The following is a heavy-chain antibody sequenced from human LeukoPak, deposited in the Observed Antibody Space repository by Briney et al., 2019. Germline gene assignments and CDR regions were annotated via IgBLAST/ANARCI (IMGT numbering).Heavy chain of an antibody. Sequence: AGGSLRLSCAASGFTFSSYSMNWVRQAPGKGLEWVLYISSSSRSIYYADSVKGRFTISRDNANNSLSLQMNSLRDEDTAVYYCVLGSPFDYWGQGTLVTVSS. CDR2: ISSSSRSI. V-gene: IGHV3-48*02. CDR1: GFTFSSYS. CDR3: VLGSPFDY. J-gene: IGHJ4*02. D-gene: IGHD3-10*01.